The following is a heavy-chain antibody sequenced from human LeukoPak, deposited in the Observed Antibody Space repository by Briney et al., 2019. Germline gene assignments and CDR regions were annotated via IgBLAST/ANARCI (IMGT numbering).Heavy chain of an antibody. D-gene: IGHD6-13*01. CDR2: IYYSGST. CDR3: ARSGSGVAAAGPRYFDY. V-gene: IGHV4-39*07. Sequence: IPSETLSLTCTVSGGSISSSSYYWGWIRQPPGKGLEWIGSIYYSGSTYYNPSRKSRITISVDTSNNQFSLKLSSVTAADTAVYYCARSGSGVAAAGPRYFDYWGQGTLVTVSS. CDR1: GGSISSSSYY. J-gene: IGHJ4*02.